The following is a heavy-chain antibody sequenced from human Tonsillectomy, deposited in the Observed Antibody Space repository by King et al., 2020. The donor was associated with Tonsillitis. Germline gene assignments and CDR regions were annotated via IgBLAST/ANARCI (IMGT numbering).Heavy chain of an antibody. D-gene: IGHD2-15*01. CDR2: IIPIFGTA. Sequence: QLVQSGAEVKKPGSSGKVSCRASGGTFSTYGFSWVRQAPGQGLEWVGGIIPIFGTANYAQRFQGRVTIIADADESTSTVYMELSSLRSEDTAVYYCARDGYCSGGSCYDAFDVWGQGTLVTVSS. V-gene: IGHV1-69*01. CDR1: GGTFSTYG. J-gene: IGHJ3*01. CDR3: ARDGYCSGGSCYDAFDV.